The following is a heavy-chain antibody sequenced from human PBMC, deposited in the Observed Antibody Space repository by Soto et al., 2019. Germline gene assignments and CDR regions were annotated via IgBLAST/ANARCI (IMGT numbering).Heavy chain of an antibody. V-gene: IGHV1-69*13. J-gene: IGHJ6*02. CDR3: ARGAAAGSYYGMDV. CDR2: IIPMFDTT. D-gene: IGHD6-13*01. Sequence: SVKVSCKASGDTFSSHGITWVRQAPGLGLEWMGGIIPMFDTTNYAQKFQGRLTITADESTSTAYMELSSLSSEDTAVYFCARGAAAGSYYGMDVWGQGTSVTVSS. CDR1: GDTFSSHG.